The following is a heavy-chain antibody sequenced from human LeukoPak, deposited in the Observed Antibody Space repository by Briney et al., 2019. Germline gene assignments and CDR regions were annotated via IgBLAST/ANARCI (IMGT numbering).Heavy chain of an antibody. V-gene: IGHV3-11*01. J-gene: IGHJ5*02. CDR3: ARDYKGWFDP. CDR1: GFTFTDFY. CDR2: ISISGTTI. Sequence: GGSLRLSCAASGFTFTDFYMSWIRQAPGKGLEWVSYISISGTTIYYADSVKGRFTFSRDNAKNSLYLQMNSLRAEDTAVYYCARDYKGWFDPWGQGTLVTVSS. D-gene: IGHD3-10*01.